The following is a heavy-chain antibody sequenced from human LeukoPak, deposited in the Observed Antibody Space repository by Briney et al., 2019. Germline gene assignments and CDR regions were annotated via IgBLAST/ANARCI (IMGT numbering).Heavy chain of an antibody. CDR3: AKDLERHIVVVTASAVDY. J-gene: IGHJ4*02. CDR2: ISYDGSNK. CDR1: GHTFSMYG. V-gene: IGHV3-30*18. Sequence: GGSLRLSCAASGHTFSMYGMHWVRQPPGKVLEWVAVISYDGSNKYYADPVKGRFTISRANSKNTLYLQMNSLRAEDTAVYYCAKDLERHIVVVTASAVDYWGQGTLVTVSS. D-gene: IGHD2-21*02.